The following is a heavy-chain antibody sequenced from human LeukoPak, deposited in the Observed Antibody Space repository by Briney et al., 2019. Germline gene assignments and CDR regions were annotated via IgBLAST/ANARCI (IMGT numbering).Heavy chain of an antibody. CDR3: ARAGITMVRGVHGWFDP. J-gene: IGHJ5*02. D-gene: IGHD3-10*01. Sequence: SETLSLTCAASGYSISSGYYWGWLRQPPGKRLEWTGSTYHSGSTYYNQSLKSRVTVSVDTSKNQFSLKLSSMTAADTAVYYCARAGITMVRGVHGWFDPWGKGTLVTVSS. V-gene: IGHV4-38-2*01. CDR1: GYSISSGYY. CDR2: TYHSGST.